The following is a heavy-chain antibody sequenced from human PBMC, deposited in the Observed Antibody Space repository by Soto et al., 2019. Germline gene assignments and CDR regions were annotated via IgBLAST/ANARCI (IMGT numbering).Heavy chain of an antibody. Sequence: ESGGGVVQPGRSLRLSCAASGFTFSSYGMHWVRQAPGKGLEWGAVIWYDGSNKYYADSVKGRFTISRDNSKNTLYLQMNSLRAEDKAVYYCATDGREGADCSGGICYYWYFDLWGRGTLVTVSS. J-gene: IGHJ2*01. D-gene: IGHD2-15*01. CDR3: ATDGREGADCSGGICYYWYFDL. V-gene: IGHV3-33*01. CDR1: GFTFSSYG. CDR2: IWYDGSNK.